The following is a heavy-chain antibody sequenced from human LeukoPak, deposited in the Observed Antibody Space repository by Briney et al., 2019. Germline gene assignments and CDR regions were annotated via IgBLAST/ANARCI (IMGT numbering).Heavy chain of an antibody. CDR2: IDPGTSDA. J-gene: IGHJ4*02. V-gene: IGHV5-51*01. CDR1: GYTFTSYW. CDR3: ARHLGSSELDY. Sequence: GESLKISCKGSGYTFTSYWIGWVRQLPGKGLEWMGMIDPGTSDARYRPSFQGQVTISADKSISTAYLQWRSLKASDTAMYYCARHLGSSELDYWGQRTLVTVSS. D-gene: IGHD2-15*01.